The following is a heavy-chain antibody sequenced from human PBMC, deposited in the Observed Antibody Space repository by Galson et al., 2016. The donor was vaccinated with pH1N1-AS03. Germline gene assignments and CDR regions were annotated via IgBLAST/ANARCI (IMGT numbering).Heavy chain of an antibody. Sequence: SLRLSCASSGFTFTSSAMHWVRQAPGKGLEWVSIISYDGSHKYYAESVKGRFTISRDNSKNTLYLQMTSLRAEDTAIYYCARGERRRIIYYDSAGYAIEKWGRGTLVTVS. J-gene: IGHJ4*02. CDR1: GFTFTSSA. CDR2: ISYDGSHK. CDR3: ARGERRRIIYYDSAGYAIEK. V-gene: IGHV3-30-3*01. D-gene: IGHD3-9*01.